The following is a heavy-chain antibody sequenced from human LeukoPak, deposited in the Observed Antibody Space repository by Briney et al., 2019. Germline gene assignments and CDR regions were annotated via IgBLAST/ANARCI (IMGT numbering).Heavy chain of an antibody. Sequence: SSVKVSCKASGGTFSSYAISWVRQAPGQGLEWMGRIIPILGIANYAQKFQGRVTITADKSTSTAYMELSSLRSEDAAVYYCAIGAGATAMPQPFDYWGQGTLVTVSS. D-gene: IGHD5-18*01. CDR3: AIGAGATAMPQPFDY. J-gene: IGHJ4*02. CDR2: IIPILGIA. CDR1: GGTFSSYA. V-gene: IGHV1-69*04.